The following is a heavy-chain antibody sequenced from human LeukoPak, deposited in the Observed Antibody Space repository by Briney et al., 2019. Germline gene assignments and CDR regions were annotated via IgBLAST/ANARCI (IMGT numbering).Heavy chain of an antibody. CDR2: ISGSGGGT. V-gene: IGHV3-23*01. Sequence: GGSLRLSCAASGFTFSSYAMSWVRQAPGKGLEWVSAISGSGGGTYYADSVKGRFTISRDNSKNTLYLQMNSLRAEDTAVYYCANRYCSSTSCRPFDYWGQGTLVTVSS. CDR1: GFTFSSYA. CDR3: ANRYCSSTSCRPFDY. D-gene: IGHD2-2*01. J-gene: IGHJ4*02.